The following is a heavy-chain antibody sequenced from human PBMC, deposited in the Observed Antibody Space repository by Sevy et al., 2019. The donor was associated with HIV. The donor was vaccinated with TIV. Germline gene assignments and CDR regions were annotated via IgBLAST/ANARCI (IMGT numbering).Heavy chain of an antibody. D-gene: IGHD3-16*01. CDR2: TRDRRHSYTT. CDR1: GFTFSDHY. Sequence: GGSLRLSCVASGFTFSDHYMDWVRQAPGKGLEWVGRTRDRRHSYTTEYAASVRGRFTISRDDSKSSLYLQMNSLKIEDTAVYYCARVYETPWPKSYFDYWGQGTLVTVSS. CDR3: ARVYETPWPKSYFDY. J-gene: IGHJ4*02. V-gene: IGHV3-72*01.